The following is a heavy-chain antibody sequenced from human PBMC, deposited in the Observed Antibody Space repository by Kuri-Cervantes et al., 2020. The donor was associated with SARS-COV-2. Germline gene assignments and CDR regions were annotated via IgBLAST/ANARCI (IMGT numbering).Heavy chain of an antibody. CDR3: GAQLVLAFDI. D-gene: IGHD6-13*01. CDR1: GFIFSDYY. Sequence: GESLKISCTASGFIFSDYYTTWIRQAPGKGLEWVAFIRYDGSNKYYADSVKGRFTISRDNSKNTLYLQMNSLRAEDTAVYYCGAQLVLAFDIWGQGTMVTVSS. CDR2: IRYDGSNK. J-gene: IGHJ3*02. V-gene: IGHV3-30*02.